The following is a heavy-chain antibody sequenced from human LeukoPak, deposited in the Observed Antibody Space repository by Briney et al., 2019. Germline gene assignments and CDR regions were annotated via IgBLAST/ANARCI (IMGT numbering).Heavy chain of an antibody. Sequence: SVEVLCKSSRHIFSRYDIRWVRQASGQGFEWMGGIIPIFGTANYAQKFQGRVTITADKSTSTAYMELSSLRSEDTAVYYCARGLRYFDWLFLWGQGTLVTVSS. V-gene: IGHV1-69*06. CDR2: IIPIFGTA. CDR1: RHIFSRYD. D-gene: IGHD3-9*01. J-gene: IGHJ5*02. CDR3: ARGLRYFDWLFL.